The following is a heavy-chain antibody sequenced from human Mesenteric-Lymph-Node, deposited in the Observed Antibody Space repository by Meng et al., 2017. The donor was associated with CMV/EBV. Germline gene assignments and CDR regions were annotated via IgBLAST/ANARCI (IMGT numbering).Heavy chain of an antibody. Sequence: SETLSLTCAVYGGSFSGDYCSWVRQPPGKGLEWIGEINQSGSTNYNPSLSSRVTLSVDTANDQFSLKLSSLTAADTAVYYCAKVKYQLLAGFDYWGQGTLVTVSS. CDR1: GGSFSGDY. J-gene: IGHJ4*02. D-gene: IGHD2-2*01. CDR2: INQSGST. CDR3: AKVKYQLLAGFDY. V-gene: IGHV4-34*01.